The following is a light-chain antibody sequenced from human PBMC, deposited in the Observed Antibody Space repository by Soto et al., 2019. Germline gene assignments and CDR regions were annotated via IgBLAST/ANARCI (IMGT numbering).Light chain of an antibody. Sequence: QSALTQPASVSGSPGQSITISCTGTGSDVGAYNHVSWYQQHPGKAPKLMIYDVNMWPSGVSHRFSGSKSGYTASLTISGLQAEDEADYYCSSYASSTSVLFGGGTKLTVL. CDR2: DVN. CDR3: SSYASSTSVL. J-gene: IGLJ2*01. CDR1: GSDVGAYNH. V-gene: IGLV2-14*03.